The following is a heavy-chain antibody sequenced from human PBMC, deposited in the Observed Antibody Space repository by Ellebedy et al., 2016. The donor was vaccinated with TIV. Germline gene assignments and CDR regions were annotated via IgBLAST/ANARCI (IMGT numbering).Heavy chain of an antibody. CDR3: ARGEVGDFDS. V-gene: IGHV4-38-2*02. J-gene: IGHJ4*02. CDR1: GYSISRGYY. Sequence: SETLSLXXNVSGYSISRGYYWGWIRQPPGKGLQWIRSISHAGDTDYRPSLKSRVTISQDTSKNQFSLRLTSVTAADTAVYYCARGEVGDFDSWGQGVLVTVSS. CDR2: ISHAGDT. D-gene: IGHD1-26*01.